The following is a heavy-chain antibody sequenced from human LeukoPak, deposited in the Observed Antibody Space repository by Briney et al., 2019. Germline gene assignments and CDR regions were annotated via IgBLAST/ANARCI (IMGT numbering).Heavy chain of an antibody. J-gene: IGHJ4*02. D-gene: IGHD4/OR15-4a*01. CDR1: GGSISSSSFY. V-gene: IGHV4-39*07. CDR3: ARPSPEMWGANSGYYFDY. Sequence: SETLSLTCTVSGGSISSSSFYWGWIRQPPGKGLEWIVRIYYSDTTYYHPSRNSLLTISVDTSKNQFSLQLSSVTAADTAAYFCARPSPEMWGANSGYYFDYWGPGIMVTVSS. CDR2: IYYSDTT.